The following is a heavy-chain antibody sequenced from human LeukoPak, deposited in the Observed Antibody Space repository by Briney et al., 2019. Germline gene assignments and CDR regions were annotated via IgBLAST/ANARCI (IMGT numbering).Heavy chain of an antibody. V-gene: IGHV1-24*01. Sequence: ASVKVSYKVSGYTLTELSMHWVRQAPGKGLEWMGGFDPEDGETICAQKFQGRVTMTEDTSTDTAYMELSSLRSEDTAVYYCAKEEDDYVWGSQNYWGQGTLVTVSS. CDR1: GYTLTELS. J-gene: IGHJ4*02. D-gene: IGHD3-16*01. CDR3: AKEEDDYVWGSQNY. CDR2: FDPEDGET.